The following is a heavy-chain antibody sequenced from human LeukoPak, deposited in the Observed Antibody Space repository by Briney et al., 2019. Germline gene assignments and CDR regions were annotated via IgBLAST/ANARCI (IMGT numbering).Heavy chain of an antibody. CDR3: AKDRPCTTCSPSDY. Sequence: GGSLGLSCAASGFTFSSYSMSWVRQAPGKGLEWVSSIGSSGTSTYYADSVKGRFTISRDNSKNTLYLQMNSLRAEDTAVYYCAKDRPCTTCSPSDYWGQGTLVTVS. D-gene: IGHD2-2*01. J-gene: IGHJ4*02. V-gene: IGHV3-23*01. CDR2: IGSSGTST. CDR1: GFTFSSYS.